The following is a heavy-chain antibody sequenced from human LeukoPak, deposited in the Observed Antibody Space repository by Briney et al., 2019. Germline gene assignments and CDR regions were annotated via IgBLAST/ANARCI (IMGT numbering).Heavy chain of an antibody. V-gene: IGHV3-48*02. J-gene: IGHJ4*02. CDR1: GFTFSSHS. CDR3: ARGDWGFSGSYYPYYFDY. CDR2: ISSSSSTI. Sequence: GGSLRLSCAASGFTFSSHSMNWVRQAPGKGLEWVSYISSSSSTIYYADSVKGRFTISRDNAKNSLYLQMNSLRDEDTAVYYCARGDWGFSGSYYPYYFDYWGQGTLVTVSS. D-gene: IGHD3-10*01.